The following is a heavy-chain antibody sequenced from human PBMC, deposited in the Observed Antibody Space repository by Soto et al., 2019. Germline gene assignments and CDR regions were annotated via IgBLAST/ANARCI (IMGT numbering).Heavy chain of an antibody. Sequence: SETLSLTCAVYGGSFSGYYWSWIRQPPGKGLEWIGEINHSGSTNYNPSLKSRVTISVDTSKNQFSLKLSSVTAADTAVYYCARGSGGSGSYYTADRFDPWGQGTLVTVSS. CDR3: ARGSGGSGSYYTADRFDP. J-gene: IGHJ5*02. CDR2: INHSGST. V-gene: IGHV4-34*01. D-gene: IGHD3-10*01. CDR1: GGSFSGYY.